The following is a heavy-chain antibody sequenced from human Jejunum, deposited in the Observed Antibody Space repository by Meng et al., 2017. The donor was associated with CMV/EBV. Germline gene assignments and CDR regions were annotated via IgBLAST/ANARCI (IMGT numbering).Heavy chain of an antibody. CDR1: GFTFNNYW. CDR2: IKQDGGEK. D-gene: IGHD2-21*01. CDR3: ARQKCGGDCDMDV. V-gene: IGHV3-7*01. Sequence: SGFTFNNYWMSWVRQAPGKGLEWVANIKQDGGEKNYVDSVKGRFTISRDYAQNSLYLQMNSLRAEDTAVYYCARQKCGGDCDMDVWGQGTTVTVSS. J-gene: IGHJ6*02.